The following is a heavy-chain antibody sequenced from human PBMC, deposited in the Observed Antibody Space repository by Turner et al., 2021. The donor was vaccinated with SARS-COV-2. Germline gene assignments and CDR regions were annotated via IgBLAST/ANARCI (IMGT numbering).Heavy chain of an antibody. Sequence: QLQLQESDTGLVKPSETMSLTSTVAGGSISSSSYYWGWIRQPPGKGLEWIGNIYYSGSAYYNPSLKSLVTISVDPSKNQFSLKLTSVTAADTAVYYCARLMDTAMDYYGTDVWGQGTTVTASS. CDR3: ARLMDTAMDYYGTDV. V-gene: IGHV4-39*01. D-gene: IGHD5-18*01. J-gene: IGHJ6*02. CDR2: IYYSGSA. CDR1: GGSISSSSYY.